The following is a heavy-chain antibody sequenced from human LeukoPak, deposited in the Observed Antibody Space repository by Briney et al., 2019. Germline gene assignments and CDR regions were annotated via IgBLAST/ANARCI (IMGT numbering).Heavy chain of an antibody. J-gene: IGHJ4*02. CDR1: GFTFSSYS. Sequence: GGSLRLSCAASGFTFSSYSMNWVRQAPGKGLEWVSYITSSSNPIYYADSVKGRFTISRDNAKNSLYLQMNSLTAEDTAVYYCARRSEYSYFDYWGQGTLVTVSS. CDR3: ARRSEYSYFDY. CDR2: ITSSSNPI. D-gene: IGHD4-11*01. V-gene: IGHV3-48*04.